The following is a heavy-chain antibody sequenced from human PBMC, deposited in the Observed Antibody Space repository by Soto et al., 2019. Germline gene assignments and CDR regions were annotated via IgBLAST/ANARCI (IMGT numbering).Heavy chain of an antibody. CDR2: LHFRGYT. Sequence: SETLSLTFTVSGGSIVSQYWTWVRQSPGKGLGWIGHLHFRGYTNDNPSLQSRVTISSARSTNQVSLTLTSVTAADTAIYYCATYWGTESRTFCFDLWGRGAQVTVSS. CDR3: ATYWGTESRTFCFDL. D-gene: IGHD3-16*01. J-gene: IGHJ5*02. V-gene: IGHV4-59*11. CDR1: GGSIVSQY.